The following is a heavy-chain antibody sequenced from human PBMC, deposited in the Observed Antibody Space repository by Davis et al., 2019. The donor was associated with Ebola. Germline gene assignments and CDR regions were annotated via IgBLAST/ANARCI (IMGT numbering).Heavy chain of an antibody. D-gene: IGHD4-17*01. CDR3: VRGWPSTVTTDYYAMDA. CDR1: GGSISSGGYY. Sequence: MPSETLSLTCTVSGGSISSGGYYWSWIRQHPGKGLEWIGYIYYSGSTYYNPSLKSRVTISVDTSKNQFSLKLSSVTAADTAVYYCVRGWPSTVTTDYYAMDAWGKGTTVTVSS. CDR2: IYYSGST. V-gene: IGHV4-31*03. J-gene: IGHJ6*04.